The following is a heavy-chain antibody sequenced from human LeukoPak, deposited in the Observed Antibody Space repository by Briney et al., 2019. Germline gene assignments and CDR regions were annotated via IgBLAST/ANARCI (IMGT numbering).Heavy chain of an antibody. D-gene: IGHD5-18*01. J-gene: IGHJ5*02. CDR3: VRDWPGDSYGADP. CDR1: GFTFSSYW. V-gene: IGHV3-7*01. Sequence: GGSLRLSCAASGFTFSSYWMNWVRQAPGKGLEWVANIKQDGSQKYYVDSVKGRFTISRDNAKNSLYLQMNSLGADDTAVYYCVRDWPGDSYGADPWGQGTLVTVSS. CDR2: IKQDGSQK.